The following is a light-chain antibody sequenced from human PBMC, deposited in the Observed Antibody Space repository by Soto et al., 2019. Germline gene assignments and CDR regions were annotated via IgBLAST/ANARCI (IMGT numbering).Light chain of an antibody. CDR3: QQLNSYPRT. Sequence: DIQLTQSPSFLSASVGDRVTITCRASQGISSYLAWYQQKTGQAPKLLIYAASTLQSGVPSRFRGSGSGTEFTLTISSLQPEDFATYYCQQLNSYPRTFGQGTKVEIK. V-gene: IGKV1-9*01. J-gene: IGKJ1*01. CDR1: QGISSY. CDR2: AAS.